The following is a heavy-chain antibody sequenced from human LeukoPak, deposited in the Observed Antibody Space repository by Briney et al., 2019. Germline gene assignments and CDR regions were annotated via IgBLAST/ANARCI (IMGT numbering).Heavy chain of an antibody. CDR3: ARGIWSSHKADYYLDQ. J-gene: IGHJ4*02. D-gene: IGHD3-3*01. CDR1: GYTFTNYA. CDR2: INAGNGNT. V-gene: IGHV1-3*01. Sequence: ASVKVSCKASGYTFTNYAIHWVRQAPGQRPEWMGWINAGNGNTKYPQTFQDRVTVTRDKSASTAYMELSSLRSEDTAVYYCARGIWSSHKADYYLDQWGQGTLVAVSS.